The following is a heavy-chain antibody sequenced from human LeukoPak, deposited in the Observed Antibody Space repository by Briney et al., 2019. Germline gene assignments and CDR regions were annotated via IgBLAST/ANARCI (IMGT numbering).Heavy chain of an antibody. Sequence: TGGSLRLSCAASGFTFSSYSMNWVRQAPGKGLEWVSSISSSSSYIYYTDSVKGRFTISRDNAKNSLYLQMNSLRAEDTAVYYCARKGYCSGGSCYYYFDYWGQGTLVTVSP. D-gene: IGHD2-15*01. CDR3: ARKGYCSGGSCYYYFDY. V-gene: IGHV3-21*01. J-gene: IGHJ4*02. CDR1: GFTFSSYS. CDR2: ISSSSSYI.